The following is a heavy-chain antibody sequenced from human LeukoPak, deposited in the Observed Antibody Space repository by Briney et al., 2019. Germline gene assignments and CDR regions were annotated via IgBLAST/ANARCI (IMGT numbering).Heavy chain of an antibody. CDR1: GGSISSYY. D-gene: IGHD3-16*01. CDR2: IYYSGST. CDR3: ARHSYDYVWGSLIYFDY. Sequence: PSEILSLTCTVSGGSISSYYWSWIRQPPGKGLEWIGYIYYSGSTNYNPSLKSRVTISVDTSKNQFSLKLSSVTAADTAVYYCARHSYDYVWGSLIYFDYWGQGTLVTVSS. V-gene: IGHV4-59*08. J-gene: IGHJ4*02.